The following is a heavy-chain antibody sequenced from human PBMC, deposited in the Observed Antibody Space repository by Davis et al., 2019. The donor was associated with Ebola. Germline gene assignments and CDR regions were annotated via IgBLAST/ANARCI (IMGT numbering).Heavy chain of an antibody. Sequence: SETLSLTCTVSGGSISSYYWSWIRQPPGKGLEWIGEINHSGSTNYNPSLKSRVTISVDTSKNQFSLKLSSVTAADTAVYYCARGRHLYSSSWYRLDYWGQGTLVTVSS. V-gene: IGHV4-34*01. CDR1: GGSISSYY. CDR3: ARGRHLYSSSWYRLDY. J-gene: IGHJ4*02. CDR2: INHSGST. D-gene: IGHD6-13*01.